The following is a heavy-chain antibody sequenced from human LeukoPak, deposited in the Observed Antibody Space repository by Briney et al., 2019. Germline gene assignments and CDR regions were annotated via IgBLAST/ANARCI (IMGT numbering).Heavy chain of an antibody. CDR3: ARDLFGAPAGLGGFDS. V-gene: IGHV4-30-4*08. CDR1: GDSIGGGDFY. J-gene: IGHJ4*02. D-gene: IGHD6-13*01. CDR2: IYDTGST. Sequence: PSETLSLTCTVSGDSIGGGDFYWSWIRQPPGTGLEWLGYIYDTGSTYYNPFLNGRVTISVDKSKSQFSLELNSVTAADTAIYFCARDLFGAPAGLGGFDSWGQGTLVTVSS.